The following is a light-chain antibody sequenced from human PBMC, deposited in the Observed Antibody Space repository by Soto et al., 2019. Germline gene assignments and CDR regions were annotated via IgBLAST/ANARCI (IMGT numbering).Light chain of an antibody. V-gene: IGLV2-8*01. Sequence: QSALTQPPSASGSPGQSVTISCTGTSSDVGGYNYVSWYQQHPGKAPKLMIYEVSKRPSGVPDRFSGSKSGNTASLTDSGLQAEDEADYYCSSYAGSNNEVFGGGTKLTVL. CDR3: SSYAGSNNEV. CDR1: SSDVGGYNY. CDR2: EVS. J-gene: IGLJ2*01.